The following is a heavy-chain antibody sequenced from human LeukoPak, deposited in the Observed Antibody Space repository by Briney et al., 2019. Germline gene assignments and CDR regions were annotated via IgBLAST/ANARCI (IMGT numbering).Heavy chain of an antibody. CDR2: ISSSSSYI. CDR3: ARETLLDW. D-gene: IGHD3-10*01. Sequence: GGSLRLSCAASGFTFSNYNMNWVRQAPGKGLEWFSSISSSSSYIYYADSVKGRFTISRDNAKNSLYLQMNSLRAGDTAVYYCARETLLDWWGQGTLVTVSS. J-gene: IGHJ4*02. CDR1: GFTFSNYN. V-gene: IGHV3-21*01.